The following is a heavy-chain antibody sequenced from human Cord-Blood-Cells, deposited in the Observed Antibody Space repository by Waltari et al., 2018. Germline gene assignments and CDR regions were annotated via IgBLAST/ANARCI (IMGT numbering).Heavy chain of an antibody. Sequence: QVQLVQSGAEVKKPGASVKVSCKASGYTFTGYYMHWVRQAPGQGLEWRGWINPNSGGTNNAHKFQGRVTMTRDTSISTAYMELSRLRSDDTAVYYCARDLRYGSGPFDYWGQGTLVTVSS. CDR3: ARDLRYGSGPFDY. CDR2: INPNSGGT. CDR1: GYTFTGYY. D-gene: IGHD3-10*01. J-gene: IGHJ4*02. V-gene: IGHV1-2*07.